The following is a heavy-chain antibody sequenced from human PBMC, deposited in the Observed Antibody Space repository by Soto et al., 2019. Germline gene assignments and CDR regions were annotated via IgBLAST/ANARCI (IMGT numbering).Heavy chain of an antibody. CDR2: INHSGST. J-gene: IGHJ6*02. Sequence: SETLSLTCAVYGGSFSGYYWSWIRQPPGKGLEWVGEINHSGSTNYNPSLKSRVTISVDTSKNQFSLKLSSVTAADTAVYYCARCEPYYDFWSGYFDYYYGMDVWGQGNTVTVSS. CDR1: GGSFSGYY. V-gene: IGHV4-34*01. CDR3: ARCEPYYDFWSGYFDYYYGMDV. D-gene: IGHD3-3*01.